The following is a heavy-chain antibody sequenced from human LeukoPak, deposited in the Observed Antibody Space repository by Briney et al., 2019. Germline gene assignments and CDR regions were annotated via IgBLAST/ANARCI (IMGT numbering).Heavy chain of an antibody. J-gene: IGHJ4*02. CDR3: AKDRDSRWYFDY. Sequence: GGSLRLSCAASGFFFSTYAMSWVRQPPGKGLEWVSGISGSDGTAYYADSVKGRFTISRDNSKNTLYLQMNSLRAEDTAVYYCAKDRDSRWYFDYWGQGTLVTVSS. D-gene: IGHD6-13*01. CDR2: ISGSDGTA. V-gene: IGHV3-23*01. CDR1: GFFFSTYA.